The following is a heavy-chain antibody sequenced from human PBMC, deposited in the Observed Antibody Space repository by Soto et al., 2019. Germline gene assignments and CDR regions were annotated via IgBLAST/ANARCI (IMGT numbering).Heavy chain of an antibody. CDR3: AKDQVQRTTDGMDV. CDR1: GFTFSSYA. CDR2: ISGSGGST. V-gene: IGHV3-23*01. D-gene: IGHD4-17*01. J-gene: IGHJ6*02. Sequence: PSGSLSLSCADSGFTFSSYAMSWVRQAPGKGLEWVSAISGSGGSTYYVDSVKGRFTISRDNSKNTLYLQMNSLRAEDTAVYYCAKDQVQRTTDGMDVWGQGTTVTVPS.